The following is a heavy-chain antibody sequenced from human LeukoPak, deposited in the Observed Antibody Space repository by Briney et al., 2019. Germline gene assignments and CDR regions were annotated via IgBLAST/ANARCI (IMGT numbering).Heavy chain of an antibody. CDR2: ISSTSTYI. J-gene: IGHJ4*02. V-gene: IGHV3-21*01. D-gene: IGHD3-10*01. CDR1: GFTFSSYS. Sequence: GGSLRLSCAASGFTFSSYSMNWVRQAPGKGLEWVSSISSTSTYIYYADSVKGRFTISRDNAKNSLYLQVDSLRAEDTAVYYCARGGFGELYWGQGTLVTVSS. CDR3: ARGGFGELY.